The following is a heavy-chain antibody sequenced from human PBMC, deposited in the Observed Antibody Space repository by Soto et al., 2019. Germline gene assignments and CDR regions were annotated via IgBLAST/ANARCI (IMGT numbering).Heavy chain of an antibody. CDR2: ISYGEIT. CDR3: ARGFNWNYYS. D-gene: IGHD1-7*01. V-gene: IGHV4-61*01. Sequence: SETLSLTCTVSGGSVNIGNYYWSWIRQPPGKGLEWIGYISYGEITNYNPSLKSRVTISVDTSKNQFSLEMSSVTAADTAVYYCARGFNWNYYSWGQGILVTVSS. CDR1: GGSVNIGNYY. J-gene: IGHJ4*02.